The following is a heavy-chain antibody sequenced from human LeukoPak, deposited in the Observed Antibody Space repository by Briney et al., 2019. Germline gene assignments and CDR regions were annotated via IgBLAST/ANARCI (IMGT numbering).Heavy chain of an antibody. V-gene: IGHV3-48*03. Sequence: GGSLRLSCAASGFTFSSYEMNWVRQAPGKGLEWVSYISSSGSTIYYADSVKGRFTISRDNAKNPLYLQMNSLRAEDAALYFCARDPYSGSYGPYYYYYMDVWGKGTTVTISS. J-gene: IGHJ6*03. CDR3: ARDPYSGSYGPYYYYYMDV. D-gene: IGHD1-26*01. CDR1: GFTFSSYE. CDR2: ISSSGSTI.